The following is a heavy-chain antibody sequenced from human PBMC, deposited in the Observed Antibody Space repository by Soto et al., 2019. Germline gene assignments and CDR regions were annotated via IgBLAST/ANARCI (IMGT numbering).Heavy chain of an antibody. V-gene: IGHV3-7*03. D-gene: IGHD1-1*01. Sequence: GGSLRLSCAASGFTVSSYWMSWVRQAPGKGLEWVANIKQDGSEKYYVDSVKGRFTISRDNAKNSLYLQMNSLRAEDTAVYYCARDSNWASFDYWGQGTLVTVSS. CDR1: GFTVSSYW. CDR3: ARDSNWASFDY. CDR2: IKQDGSEK. J-gene: IGHJ4*02.